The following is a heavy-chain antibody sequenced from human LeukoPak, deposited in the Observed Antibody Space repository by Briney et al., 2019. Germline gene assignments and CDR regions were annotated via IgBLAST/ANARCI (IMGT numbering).Heavy chain of an antibody. J-gene: IGHJ4*02. D-gene: IGHD3-16*02. CDR1: GFTVSSNY. CDR2: ISYDGSNK. Sequence: GGSLRLSCAASGFTVSSNYMSWVRQAPGKGLEWVAVISYDGSNKYYADSVKGRFTISRDNSKNTLYLQMNSLRAEDTAVYYCARASRLRLGELSPGDYWGQGTLVTVSS. V-gene: IGHV3-30-3*01. CDR3: ARASRLRLGELSPGDY.